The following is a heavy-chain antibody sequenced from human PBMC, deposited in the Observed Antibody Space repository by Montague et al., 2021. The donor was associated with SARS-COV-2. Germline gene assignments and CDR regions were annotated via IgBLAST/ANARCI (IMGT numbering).Heavy chain of an antibody. CDR2: IDWDDDK. D-gene: IGHD3-9*01. CDR3: ARSPYDILTGYYRGFDY. CDR1: GFSLSTSGMC. J-gene: IGHJ4*02. Sequence: PALVKPTQTLTLTCTFSGFSLSTSGMCVSWIRQPPGKALEWLALIDWDDDKYYSTSLKTRLTISKDTSKNQVVLTMTNMDHVDTATYYCARSPYDILTGYYRGFDYWGQGTLVTVSS. V-gene: IGHV2-70*01.